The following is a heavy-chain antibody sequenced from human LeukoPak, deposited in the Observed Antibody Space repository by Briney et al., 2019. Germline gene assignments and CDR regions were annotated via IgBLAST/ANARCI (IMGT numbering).Heavy chain of an antibody. CDR3: ARLPSSSGLVYYFDY. Sequence: GESLKISCKGSGYSFTNYWIGWVRQMPGKGLEWMGIIYPGDSDTRYSPSFQGQVTISADKSISTAYLQWSSLKASDTAMYYCARLPSSSGLVYYFDYWGQGTLVTVSS. V-gene: IGHV5-51*01. J-gene: IGHJ4*02. D-gene: IGHD6-19*01. CDR1: GYSFTNYW. CDR2: IYPGDSDT.